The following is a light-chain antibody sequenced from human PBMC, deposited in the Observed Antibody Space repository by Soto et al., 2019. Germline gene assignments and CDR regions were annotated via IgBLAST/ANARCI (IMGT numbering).Light chain of an antibody. CDR1: QSVGNN. J-gene: IGKJ4*01. CDR3: QQHAHWPLT. Sequence: EIVLTQSPATLSLSPGERATLSCRASQSVGNNLAWYQQKPGQAPGLLIYEASTRATGIPARFSGSGSGTDFTLTISSLELEDFAVYYCQQHAHWPLTFGGGTKVEIK. V-gene: IGKV3-11*01. CDR2: EAS.